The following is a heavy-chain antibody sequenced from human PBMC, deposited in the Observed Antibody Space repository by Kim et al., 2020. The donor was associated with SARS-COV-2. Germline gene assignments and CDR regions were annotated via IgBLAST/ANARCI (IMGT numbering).Heavy chain of an antibody. D-gene: IGHD2-8*01. V-gene: IGHV5-10-1*01. CDR2: IDPSDSYT. CDR3: ARHQGLMYAVTGGFDP. J-gene: IGHJ5*02. CDR1: GYSFTSYW. Sequence: GESLKISCKGSGYSFTSYWISWVRQMPGKGLEWMGRIDPSDSYTNYSPSFQGHVTISADKSISTAYLQWSSLKASDTAMYYCARHQGLMYAVTGGFDPWGQGTLVTVSS.